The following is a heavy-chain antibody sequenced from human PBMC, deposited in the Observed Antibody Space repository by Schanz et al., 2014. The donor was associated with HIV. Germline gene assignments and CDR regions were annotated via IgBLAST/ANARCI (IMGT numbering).Heavy chain of an antibody. D-gene: IGHD6-6*01. CDR2: ISGSGSST. CDR1: GFTFRNKA. J-gene: IGHJ6*02. Sequence: EVQLLESGGGLVQPGGSLKLSCAASGFTFRNKAMGWVRQAPGKGLEWVSDISGSGSSTYYADSVKGRFTISRDDSKSTLYLQMKSLRAEDTAVYYCARDVEHSSIGVPMDVWGQGTTVTVSS. CDR3: ARDVEHSSIGVPMDV. V-gene: IGHV3-23*01.